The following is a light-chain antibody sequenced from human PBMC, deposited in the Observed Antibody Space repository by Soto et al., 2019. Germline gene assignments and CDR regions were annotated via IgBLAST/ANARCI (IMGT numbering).Light chain of an antibody. Sequence: EIVLTQSPGTLSLSPGERATLSCRASQSVSSSYLAWYQQKPGQAPRLLIYGASSRATGIPDRFSGSGSGTAFTLTISPLETEDFAVYYCQQYGSSLWTLGQGTRWIS. V-gene: IGKV3-20*01. CDR2: GAS. J-gene: IGKJ1*01. CDR3: QQYGSSLWT. CDR1: QSVSSSY.